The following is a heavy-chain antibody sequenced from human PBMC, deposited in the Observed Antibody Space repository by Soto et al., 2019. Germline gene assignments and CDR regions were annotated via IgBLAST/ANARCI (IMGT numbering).Heavy chain of an antibody. J-gene: IGHJ5*02. CDR2: VNAGNGHT. CDR3: ARDSSYYDILTGDNWFDP. D-gene: IGHD3-9*01. Sequence: ASVKVSCKASGYTFTNYLIHWVRQAPGQRLEWLGWVNAGNGHTKFSQNFRDRLTLIRDTSASTAYMELSSLRSEDTAVYYCARDSSYYDILTGDNWFDPWGQGTLVTSPQ. V-gene: IGHV1-3*01. CDR1: GYTFTNYL.